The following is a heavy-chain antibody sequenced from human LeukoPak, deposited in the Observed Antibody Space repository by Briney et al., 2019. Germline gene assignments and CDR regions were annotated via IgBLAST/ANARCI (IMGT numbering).Heavy chain of an antibody. CDR2: IYPGDSDT. V-gene: IGHV5-51*01. CDR1: GYSFTSYW. J-gene: IGHJ5*02. CDR3: ARLEMATTSTPTEGQAIRPLPKGWFDP. Sequence: GESLKISCKGSGYSFTSYWIGWVRQMPGKGLEWMGIIYPGDSDTRYSPSFQGQVTISADKSISTAYLQWSSLKASDTAMYYCARLEMATTSTPTEGQAIRPLPKGWFDPWGQGTLDTVSS. D-gene: IGHD5-24*01.